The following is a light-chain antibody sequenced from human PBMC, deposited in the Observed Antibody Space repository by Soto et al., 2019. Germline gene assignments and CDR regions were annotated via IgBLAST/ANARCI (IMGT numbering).Light chain of an antibody. V-gene: IGKV1-39*01. CDR3: QQSYSPPWT. CDR1: QSISTY. CDR2: SAS. Sequence: DIQMTQSPSSLSASVGDRVTITCRASQSISTYLNWYQQKPGKAPEFLIYSASSLQSGVPSRFSGSGSGTDFTLTINSLQPEDFAHYYCQQSYSPPWTFSHGTKVEVK. J-gene: IGKJ1*01.